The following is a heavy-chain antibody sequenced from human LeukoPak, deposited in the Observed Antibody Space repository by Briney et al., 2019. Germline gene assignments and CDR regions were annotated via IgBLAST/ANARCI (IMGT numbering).Heavy chain of an antibody. D-gene: IGHD3-3*01. CDR2: IYYSGST. J-gene: IGHJ6*03. Sequence: SETLSLTCTVSGGSISSSSFYWSWIRQPPGKGLEWIGSIYYSGSTYYNPSLKSRVTISVATSKNHFSLKLSSVTAADTAVYYCARVGPSDYDFWSGMYYYYMDVWGKGTTVTVSS. CDR3: ARVGPSDYDFWSGMYYYYMDV. CDR1: GGSISSSSFY. V-gene: IGHV4-39*02.